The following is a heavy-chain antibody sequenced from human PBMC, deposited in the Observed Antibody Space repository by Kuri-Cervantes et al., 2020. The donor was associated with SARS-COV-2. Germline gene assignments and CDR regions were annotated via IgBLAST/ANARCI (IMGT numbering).Heavy chain of an antibody. CDR2: ISSNGGST. J-gene: IGHJ6*03. V-gene: IGHV3-64*01. CDR3: ARYAGLGYYYMDV. D-gene: IGHD6-19*01. CDR1: GFTFSSYA. Sequence: GGSLRLSCAASGFTFSSYAMHWVRQAPGKGLEYVSAISSNGGSTYYANSVKGRFTISRDNSKNTLYLQMGSLRAEDMAVYYCARYAGLGYYYMDVWGKGTTVTVSS.